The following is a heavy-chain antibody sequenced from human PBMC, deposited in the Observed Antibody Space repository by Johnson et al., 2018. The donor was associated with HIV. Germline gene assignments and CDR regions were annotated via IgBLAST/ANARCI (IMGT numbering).Heavy chain of an antibody. Sequence: VQLVESVGGVVRPGGSLRLSCAASGFTFDDYGMSWVRQAPGKGLEWVSGINWNGGSTGYADSVKGRVTISRDNAKNSLYLQMNSLRAEDTAFYYCARSRGGSSEDAFDIWGQGTMVTVSS. V-gene: IGHV3-20*04. CDR2: INWNGGST. CDR3: ARSRGGSSEDAFDI. CDR1: GFTFDDYG. J-gene: IGHJ3*02. D-gene: IGHD1-26*01.